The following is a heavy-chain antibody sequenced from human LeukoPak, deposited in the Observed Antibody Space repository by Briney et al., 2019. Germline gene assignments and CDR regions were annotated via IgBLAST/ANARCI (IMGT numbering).Heavy chain of an antibody. CDR3: ARDIVLMVYGNWFDP. V-gene: IGHV1-18*01. J-gene: IGHJ5*02. D-gene: IGHD2-8*01. CDR2: ISAYNGNT. Sequence: ASVKVSCKASGYTFTSYGISWVRQAPGQGLEWMGWISAYNGNTNYAQKLQGRVTMTTDTSTSTAYMELRSLRSDDTAVYYCARDIVLMVYGNWFDPWGQGTLVTVSS. CDR1: GYTFTSYG.